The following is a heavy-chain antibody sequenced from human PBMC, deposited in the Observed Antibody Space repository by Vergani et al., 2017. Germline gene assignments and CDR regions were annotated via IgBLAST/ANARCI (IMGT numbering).Heavy chain of an antibody. D-gene: IGHD4-17*01. J-gene: IGHJ4*02. CDR1: GGTFSSYA. V-gene: IGHV1-69*01. Sequence: QVQLVQSGAEVKKPGSSVKVSCKASGGTFSSYAISWVRQAPGQGLEWMGGIIPIFGTANYAQKFQGRVTITADESTSTAYMELSSLRSEDTAVYYCAKERSDYGDYFLRFEGFDYWGQGTLVTVSS. CDR3: AKERSDYGDYFLRFEGFDY. CDR2: IIPIFGTA.